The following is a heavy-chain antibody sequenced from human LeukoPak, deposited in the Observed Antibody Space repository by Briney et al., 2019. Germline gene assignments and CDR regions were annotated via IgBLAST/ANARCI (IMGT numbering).Heavy chain of an antibody. V-gene: IGHV3-23*01. CDR1: GFTFSSYA. D-gene: IGHD2-2*01. CDR3: AKKVPAATYYYYYYMDV. CDR2: ISGSGGST. J-gene: IGHJ6*03. Sequence: GGSLRLSCAASGFTFSSYAMSWVRQAPGKGLEWVSAISGSGGSTYYADSVKGRFTISRDNSKNTLYLQMTSLRAEDTAVYYCAKKVPAATYYYYYYMDVWGKGTTVTVSS.